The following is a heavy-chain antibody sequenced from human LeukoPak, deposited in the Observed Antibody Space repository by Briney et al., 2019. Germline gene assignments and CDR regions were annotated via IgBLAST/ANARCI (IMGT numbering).Heavy chain of an antibody. CDR3: ARDPRYCSGGSCYTFDY. V-gene: IGHV1-2*02. CDR1: GYTFTGYY. D-gene: IGHD2-15*01. J-gene: IGHJ4*02. Sequence: ASVKVSCKASGYTFTGYYIHWVRQAPGQGLEWMGWINPNSGGTNYAQKFQGRVTMTRDTSISTAYMELSRLRSDDTAVYYCARDPRYCSGGSCYTFDYWGQGTLVTVSS. CDR2: INPNSGGT.